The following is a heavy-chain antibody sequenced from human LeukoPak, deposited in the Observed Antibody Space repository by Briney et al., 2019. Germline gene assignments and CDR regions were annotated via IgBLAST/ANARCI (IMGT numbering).Heavy chain of an antibody. CDR1: GFSVSSNY. CDR3: AKGHGRDGYNYDY. D-gene: IGHD5-24*01. V-gene: IGHV3-53*01. Sequence: GGSLRLSCAASGFSVSSNYMSWVRQGPGKGLECVSVIYSGGSTYYADSVKGRFTISRDNSKNTLYLQMNSLRAEDTAVYYCAKGHGRDGYNYDYWGQGTLVTVSS. CDR2: IYSGGST. J-gene: IGHJ4*02.